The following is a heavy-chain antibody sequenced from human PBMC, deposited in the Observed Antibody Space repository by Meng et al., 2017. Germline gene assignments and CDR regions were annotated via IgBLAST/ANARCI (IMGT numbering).Heavy chain of an antibody. Sequence: QVSVVQFGAEVRKPRAAWKVSCKASGYAFTSYDINGMRQATGQGLEWMGWMNPNSGNTGYAQKFQGKVTMTRNTSISTAYMELSSLRSEDTAVYYCARYVAVAGVDYWGQGTLVTVSS. V-gene: IGHV1-8*01. CDR1: GYAFTSYD. CDR3: ARYVAVAGVDY. J-gene: IGHJ4*02. D-gene: IGHD6-19*01. CDR2: MNPNSGNT.